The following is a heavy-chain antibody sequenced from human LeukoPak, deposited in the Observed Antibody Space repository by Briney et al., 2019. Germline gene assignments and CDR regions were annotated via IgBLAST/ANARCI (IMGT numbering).Heavy chain of an antibody. D-gene: IGHD6-13*01. CDR2: INPNSGGT. CDR3: ARIIAAAGTGNYYYYYMDV. CDR1: GCTFTGYY. V-gene: IGHV1-2*06. Sequence: ASVKVSCKASGCTFTGYYMHWVRQAPGQGLEWMGRINPNSGGTNYAQKFQGRVTMTRDTSISTAYMELSRLRSDDTAVYYCARIIAAAGTGNYYYYYMDVWGKGTTVTVSS. J-gene: IGHJ6*03.